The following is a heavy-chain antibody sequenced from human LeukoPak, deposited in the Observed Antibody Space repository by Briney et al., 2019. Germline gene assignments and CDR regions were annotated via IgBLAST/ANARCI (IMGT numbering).Heavy chain of an antibody. D-gene: IGHD5-12*01. J-gene: IGHJ4*02. Sequence: GGSLRLSCAASGFTFSSYWMHWVRRAPGKGLVWVSRIDTDGSSTIYADSVKGRFTISRDNAKNTLYLQMNSLRAEDTAVYYCTRGYAGIDYWGQGTLVTVSS. CDR3: TRGYAGIDY. CDR2: IDTDGSST. CDR1: GFTFSSYW. V-gene: IGHV3-74*01.